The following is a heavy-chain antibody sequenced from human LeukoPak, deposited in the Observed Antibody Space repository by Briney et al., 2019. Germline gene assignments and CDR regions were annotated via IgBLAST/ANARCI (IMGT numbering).Heavy chain of an antibody. V-gene: IGHV3-23*01. J-gene: IGHJ4*02. CDR1: GFTFSSYA. Sequence: GGSLRLSCAASGFTFSSYAMSWVRQAPGKGLEWVSAISGSGGSTYYTSSVKGRFTISRDNSKNMLYLQMNSLRAEDTAVYYCATNSDSRGYFFYFDYWGQGTLVTVSS. CDR2: ISGSGGST. CDR3: ATNSDSRGYFFYFDY. D-gene: IGHD3-22*01.